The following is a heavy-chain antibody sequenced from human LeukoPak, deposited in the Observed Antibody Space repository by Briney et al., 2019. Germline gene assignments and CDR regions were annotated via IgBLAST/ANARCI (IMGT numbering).Heavy chain of an antibody. CDR3: TRAVLGYCSSTSCPFDP. J-gene: IGHJ5*02. Sequence: ASVKVSCKASGYTFTSYGISWVRQAPGQGLEWMGWISAYNGNTNYAQKLQGRVTMTTDTSTSTAYMELRSLRSDDTAVYYCTRAVLGYCSSTSCPFDPWGQGTLAPSPQ. V-gene: IGHV1-18*01. CDR1: GYTFTSYG. D-gene: IGHD2-2*01. CDR2: ISAYNGNT.